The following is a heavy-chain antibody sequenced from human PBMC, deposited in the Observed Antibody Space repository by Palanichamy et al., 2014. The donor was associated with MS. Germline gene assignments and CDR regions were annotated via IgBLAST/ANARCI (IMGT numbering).Heavy chain of an antibody. CDR3: ARVGQVWPHYYFDY. CDR2: IFYSGST. D-gene: IGHD5-18*01. J-gene: IGHJ4*02. Sequence: QLQLQESGPGLVKPSETLSLTCTVSGGSISSSSYYWGWIRQPPGKGLEWIGNIFYSGSTYYNPSLKSRVTISVDTSKNQFYLKLSSVTAADTAVYYCARVGQVWPHYYFDYWGQGTLVTVSS. CDR1: GGSISSSSYY. V-gene: IGHV4-39*01.